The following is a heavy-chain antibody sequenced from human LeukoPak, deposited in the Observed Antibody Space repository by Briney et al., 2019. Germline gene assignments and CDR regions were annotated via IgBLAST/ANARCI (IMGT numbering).Heavy chain of an antibody. CDR2: ISYDGSNK. CDR3: ARDRGGWELHVDY. J-gene: IGHJ4*02. CDR1: GFTFSSYA. V-gene: IGHV3-30*01. D-gene: IGHD1-26*01. Sequence: GGSLRLSCAASGFTFSSYAMHWVRQAPGKGLEWVAVISYDGSNKYYADSVKGRFTISRDNSKNTLYLQMNSPRAEDTAVYYCARDRGGWELHVDYWGQGTLVTVSS.